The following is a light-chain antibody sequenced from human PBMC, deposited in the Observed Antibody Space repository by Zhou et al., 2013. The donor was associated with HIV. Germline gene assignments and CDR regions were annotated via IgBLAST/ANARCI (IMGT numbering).Light chain of an antibody. CDR2: GAS. V-gene: IGKV3-15*01. Sequence: EIVMTQSPATLSVSPGDRATLSCRASQSVANNLAWYQQKPGQAPRLLIYGASTRAAGIPARFRGSGSGTEFTLTITSLQSEDFASLYCQSSLLSWGTFGRGDQ. CDR1: QSVANN. J-gene: IGKJ2*01. CDR3: QSSLLSWGT.